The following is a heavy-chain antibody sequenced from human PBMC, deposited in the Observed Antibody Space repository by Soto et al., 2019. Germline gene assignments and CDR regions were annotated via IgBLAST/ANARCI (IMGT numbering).Heavy chain of an antibody. CDR2: IKQDGSEK. CDR1: GFAFSGYW. V-gene: IGHV3-7*01. J-gene: IGHJ4*02. Sequence: EVQLVESGGDLVQPGGSLRLSCAASGFAFSGYWMSWVRQAPGKGLEGVANIKQDGSEKHYVDSVKGRFTISMDNAKNSLYLQMNSLRVEDTAVYYCARATSVDAYWGQGTLVTVSS. CDR3: ARATSVDAY. D-gene: IGHD5-12*01.